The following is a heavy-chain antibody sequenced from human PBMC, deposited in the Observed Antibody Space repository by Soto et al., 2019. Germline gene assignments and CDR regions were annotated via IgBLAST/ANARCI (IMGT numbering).Heavy chain of an antibody. D-gene: IGHD2-21*01. J-gene: IGHJ4*02. CDR3: AKESGGERYAAYFDL. CDR1: GFTLSNIG. Sequence: VQLVESGGGVVQPGTSLRLACEASGFTLSNIGMQWVRQAPGKGLEWVAVISAGGNTKYYAGSVKGRFTISRDNFKNTLFLQMNSLRTEDTAVYYCAKESGGERYAAYFDLWGQGTRVTVSS. V-gene: IGHV3-30*18. CDR2: ISAGGNTK.